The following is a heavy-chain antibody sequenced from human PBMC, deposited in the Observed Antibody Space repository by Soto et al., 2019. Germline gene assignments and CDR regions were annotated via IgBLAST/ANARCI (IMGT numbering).Heavy chain of an antibody. Sequence: PGGSLRLSCAASGFTFSSYGMYWVRQAPGKGLEWVAVISYDGSNKYYADSVKGRFTISRDNSKNTLYLQMNSLRAEDTAVYYCAKATVPDYDFWSGYFVAADYYGMDVWGQGTTVTVSS. J-gene: IGHJ6*02. CDR2: ISYDGSNK. D-gene: IGHD3-3*01. V-gene: IGHV3-30*18. CDR1: GFTFSSYG. CDR3: AKATVPDYDFWSGYFVAADYYGMDV.